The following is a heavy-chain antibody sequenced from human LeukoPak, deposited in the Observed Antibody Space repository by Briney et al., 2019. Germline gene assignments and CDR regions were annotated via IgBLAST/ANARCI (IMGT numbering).Heavy chain of an antibody. CDR3: ARGQSRIAARRAYYYGMDV. CDR2: IIPIFGTA. Sequence: SVKVSCKASGGTFSSYAISWVRQAPGQGLEWMGGIIPIFGTANYAQKFQGRVTITADESTSTAYMELSSLRSEDTAVYYCARGQSRIAARRAYYYGMDVWGQGTTVTVSS. V-gene: IGHV1-69*13. D-gene: IGHD6-6*01. J-gene: IGHJ6*02. CDR1: GGTFSSYA.